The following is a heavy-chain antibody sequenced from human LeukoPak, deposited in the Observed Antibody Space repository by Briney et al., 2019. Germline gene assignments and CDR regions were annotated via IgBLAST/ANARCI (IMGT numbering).Heavy chain of an antibody. CDR3: ARAGARQIAAVGY. D-gene: IGHD6-13*01. CDR1: GYTFTSYD. CDR2: MNPNSGNT. Sequence: GASVKVSCKASGYTFTSYDINWVRQATGQGLEWMGWMNPNSGNTGYAQKFQGRVTMSRNTSISTAYMELSSLRSEDTAVYYCARAGARQIAAVGYWGQGTLVTVSS. V-gene: IGHV1-8*01. J-gene: IGHJ4*02.